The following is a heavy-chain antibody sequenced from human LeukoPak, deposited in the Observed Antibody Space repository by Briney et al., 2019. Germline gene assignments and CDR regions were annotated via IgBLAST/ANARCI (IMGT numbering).Heavy chain of an antibody. Sequence: SSETLSLTCTVSGGSISSYYRSWIRQPVGKGLEWIGRIYTSGSTNYNPSLKSRVTMSVDTSKNQFSLKLSSVTAADTAVYYCARGIQGWRYNWFDPWGQGTLVTVSS. J-gene: IGHJ5*02. V-gene: IGHV4-4*07. D-gene: IGHD2-15*01. CDR3: ARGIQGWRYNWFDP. CDR2: IYTSGST. CDR1: GGSISSYY.